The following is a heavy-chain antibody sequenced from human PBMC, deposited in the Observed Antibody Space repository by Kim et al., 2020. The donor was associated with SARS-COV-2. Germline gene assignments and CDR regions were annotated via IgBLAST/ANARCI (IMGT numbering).Heavy chain of an antibody. Sequence: GGSLRLSCAASGFTFSSYDMHWVRQATGKGLEWVSAIGTAGDTYYPGSVKGRFTISRENAKNSLYLQMNSLRAGDTAVYYCARANSLSSAAEIQAFDIWGQGTMVTVSS. CDR2: IGTAGDT. CDR1: GFTFSSYD. CDR3: ARANSLSSAAEIQAFDI. J-gene: IGHJ3*02. D-gene: IGHD6-13*01. V-gene: IGHV3-13*04.